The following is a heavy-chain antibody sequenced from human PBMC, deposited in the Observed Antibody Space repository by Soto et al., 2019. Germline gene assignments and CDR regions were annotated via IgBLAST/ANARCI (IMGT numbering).Heavy chain of an antibody. CDR2: IYYSGST. CDR3: ARGQNYGEQPFDY. Sequence: PSETLSLTCTVSGGSISSGGYYWSWIRQHPGKGLEWIGYIYYSGSTYYNPSLKSRVTISVDTSKNQFSLKLSSVTAADTAVYYCARGQNYGEQPFDYWGQRTLVTVSS. D-gene: IGHD4-17*01. CDR1: GGSISSGGYY. V-gene: IGHV4-31*03. J-gene: IGHJ4*02.